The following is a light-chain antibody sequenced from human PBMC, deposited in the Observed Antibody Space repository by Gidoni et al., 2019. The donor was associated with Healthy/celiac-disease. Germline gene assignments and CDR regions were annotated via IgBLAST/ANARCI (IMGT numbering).Light chain of an antibody. CDR1: KLGDKY. Sequence: SYELTQPPSVSVSPLQTASITCSGAKLGDKYACWYQQKPGQSPVLVIYQDSKRPSGIPERFSGSNSGNTATLTISGTQAMDEADYYCQAWDSSTAVVFGGGTKLTVL. V-gene: IGLV3-1*01. CDR3: QAWDSSTAVV. CDR2: QDS. J-gene: IGLJ2*01.